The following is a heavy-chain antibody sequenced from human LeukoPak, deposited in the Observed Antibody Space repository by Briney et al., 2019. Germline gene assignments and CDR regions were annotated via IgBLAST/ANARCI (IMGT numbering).Heavy chain of an antibody. CDR3: ATGGLMVRGVIIPLDY. CDR1: GDTFTSYY. CDR2: MNPNSGNT. J-gene: IGHJ4*02. Sequence: GASVKVSCKASGDTFTSYYMHCVRQAPGQGLEWMGWMNPNSGNTGYAQKFQGRVTMTEDTSTDTAYMELSSLRSEDTAVYYCATGGLMVRGVIIPLDYWGQGTLVTVSS. D-gene: IGHD3-10*01. V-gene: IGHV1-8*02.